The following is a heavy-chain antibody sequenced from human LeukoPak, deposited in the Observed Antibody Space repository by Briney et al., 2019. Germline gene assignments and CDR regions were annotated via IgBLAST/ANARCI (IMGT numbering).Heavy chain of an antibody. V-gene: IGHV3-23*01. CDR2: ISGSGGST. Sequence: GGSLRLSCAASGFTFSNYAMSWVRQAPGKGLEWVSVISGSGGSTHYADSVKGRFTISRDNSKDTLYLQVNSLGVEDTAVYYCAKDGYYSSANHFARLHFDLWGRGTRVTVSS. CDR3: AKDGYYSSANHFARLHFDL. CDR1: GFTFSNYA. J-gene: IGHJ2*01. D-gene: IGHD3-3*01.